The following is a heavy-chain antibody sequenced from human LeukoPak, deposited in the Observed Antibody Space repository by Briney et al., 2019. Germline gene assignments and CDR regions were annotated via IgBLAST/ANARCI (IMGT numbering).Heavy chain of an antibody. V-gene: IGHV3-15*01. CDR3: TTDDSSGYYPFDY. CDR1: GFTVSSNY. J-gene: IGHJ4*02. CDR2: IKSKTDGGTT. D-gene: IGHD3-22*01. Sequence: AGGSLRLSCAASGFTVSSNYMSWVRQAPGKGLEWVGRIKSKTDGGTTDYAAPVKGRFTISRDDSKNTLYLQMNSLKTEDTAVYYCTTDDSSGYYPFDYWGQGTLVTVSS.